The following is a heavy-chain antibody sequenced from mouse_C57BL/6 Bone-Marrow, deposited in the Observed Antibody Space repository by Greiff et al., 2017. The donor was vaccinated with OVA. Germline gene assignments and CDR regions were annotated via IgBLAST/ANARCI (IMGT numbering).Heavy chain of an antibody. CDR3: ARKGERSFDV. CDR2: IDPSDSYP. CDR1: GYTFTSYW. J-gene: IGHJ1*03. V-gene: IGHV1-69*01. Sequence: VQLQQPGAELVMPGASVKLSCKASGYTFTSYWMHWVKQRPGQGLEWIGEIDPSDSYPNYNQKFKGKSTLTVDKSSSTAYMQLSSLTSEDSAVYYCARKGERSFDVWGTGTTVTVSS.